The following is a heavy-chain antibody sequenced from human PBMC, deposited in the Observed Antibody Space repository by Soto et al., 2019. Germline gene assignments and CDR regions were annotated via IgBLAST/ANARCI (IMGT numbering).Heavy chain of an antibody. CDR2: VYHTGRT. Sequence: WETLSLTCTDPGGSFRSGSYCWSWIRQPPGKGLEWIGYVYHTGRTSYNPSLKSRVSISMDTSKNQFSLNLDSVTAADTAVYFCARDFAYFDSWGQGNLVTVCS. J-gene: IGHJ4*02. V-gene: IGHV4-61*01. CDR1: GGSFRSGSYC. CDR3: ARDFAYFDS. D-gene: IGHD3-3*01.